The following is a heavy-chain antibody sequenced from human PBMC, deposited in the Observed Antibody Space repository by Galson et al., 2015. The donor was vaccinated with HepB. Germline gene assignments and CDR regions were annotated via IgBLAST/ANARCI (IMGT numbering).Heavy chain of an antibody. V-gene: IGHV3-30*18. CDR3: AKDACDDCYVGRFYFDF. Sequence: SLRLSCAASGFTFSNYGMHWVRQAPGKGLEWVAVISYDGSHKYYTDSVNGRFTISRDNSKNTLYLQMNSLRDDDRAVYYCAKDACDDCYVGRFYFDFWGPGTLVTVSS. CDR1: GFTFSNYG. J-gene: IGHJ4*02. CDR2: ISYDGSHK. D-gene: IGHD2-21*02.